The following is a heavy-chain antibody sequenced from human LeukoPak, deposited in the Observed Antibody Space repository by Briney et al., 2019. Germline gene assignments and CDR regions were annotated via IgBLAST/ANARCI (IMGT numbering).Heavy chain of an antibody. CDR1: GGSVTSTNC. V-gene: IGHV4-4*02. CDR3: ARKGGFYRPLDY. Sequence: SETLSLTCGVSGGSVTSTNCWTWVRQPPGKGLEWIGEVHLDGRTNYNPSLKSRLTMSVDLSENHICLKLTSVTAADTAVYHCARKGGFYRPLDYSGQGTLVTVSS. CDR2: VHLDGRT. J-gene: IGHJ4*02. D-gene: IGHD3-3*01.